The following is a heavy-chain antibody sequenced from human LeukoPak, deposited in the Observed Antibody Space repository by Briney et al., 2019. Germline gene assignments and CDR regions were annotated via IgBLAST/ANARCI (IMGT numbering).Heavy chain of an antibody. J-gene: IGHJ4*02. V-gene: IGHV3-21*01. CDR3: ARREVTREIDY. Sequence: GRSLTLSCADSGFTFISYSMNWARHAPGKGLAWVSSISSSTSYIYYPDSVKSRFTISRDNAKNPLYLQMNSLRAEDTAVYYCARREVTREIDYWGQGTLVTVSS. CDR2: ISSSTSYI. D-gene: IGHD5-18*01. CDR1: GFTFISYS.